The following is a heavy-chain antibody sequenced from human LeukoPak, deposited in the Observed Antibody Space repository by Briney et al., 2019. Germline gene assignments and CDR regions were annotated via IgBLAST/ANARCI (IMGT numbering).Heavy chain of an antibody. CDR1: GDSVSNKNTA. CDR2: AYYRSKWFN. V-gene: IGHV6-1*01. Sequence: SQTLSLTCAISGDSVSNKNTAWNWIRQSPSRGLEWLGRAYYRSKWFNEYVVSVKSRITINPDTSKNQFSLQLNSVTPEDTAVYYCARQFRNGLDIWGQGTMVTVST. D-gene: IGHD3-10*01. J-gene: IGHJ3*02. CDR3: ARQFRNGLDI.